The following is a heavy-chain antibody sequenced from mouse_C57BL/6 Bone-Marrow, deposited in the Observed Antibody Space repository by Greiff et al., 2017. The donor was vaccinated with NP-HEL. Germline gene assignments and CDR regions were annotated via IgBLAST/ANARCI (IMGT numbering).Heavy chain of an antibody. D-gene: IGHD1-1*01. CDR3: ARWGYYGSYAMDD. J-gene: IGHJ4*01. Sequence: EVQLQQSGPELVKPGASVKISCKASGYTFTDYYMNWVKQSHGKSLEWIGDINPNNGGTSYNQKFKGKATLTVDKSSSTAYMELRSLTSEDSAVYYCARWGYYGSYAMDDWGQGTSVTVSS. V-gene: IGHV1-26*01. CDR1: GYTFTDYY. CDR2: INPNNGGT.